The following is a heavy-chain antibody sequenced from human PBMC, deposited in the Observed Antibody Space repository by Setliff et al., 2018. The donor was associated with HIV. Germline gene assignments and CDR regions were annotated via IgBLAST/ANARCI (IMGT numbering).Heavy chain of an antibody. CDR3: ARGEFPNGYYYIRYFRQ. CDR1: GVSSRSHY. V-gene: IGHV4-59*11. D-gene: IGHD3-22*01. Sequence: PSETLSLTCTVSGVSSRSHYWSWIRQPPGKGLEWIGYSYYSGSTNYNPSLKSRVTISVDTSKNQFSLKLSSVTAADAAVYYCARGEFPNGYYYIRYFRQWGQGTLVTVSS. J-gene: IGHJ1*01. CDR2: SYYSGST.